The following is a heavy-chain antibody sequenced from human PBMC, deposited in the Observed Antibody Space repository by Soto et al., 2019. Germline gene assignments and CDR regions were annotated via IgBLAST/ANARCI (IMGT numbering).Heavy chain of an antibody. CDR1: RFTFSDYY. CDR2: ISSNGKYR. CDR3: ARDDDILTLNAFDI. V-gene: IGHV3-11*06. D-gene: IGHD3-9*01. Sequence: PGGSLRLSCAASRFTFSDYYMTWIRQAPGKGLEWISYISSNGKYRGYADSVKGRFTISRDNAKNSLYLQMNSLRDEDTAVYYCARDDDILTLNAFDIWGQGTMVTVSS. J-gene: IGHJ3*02.